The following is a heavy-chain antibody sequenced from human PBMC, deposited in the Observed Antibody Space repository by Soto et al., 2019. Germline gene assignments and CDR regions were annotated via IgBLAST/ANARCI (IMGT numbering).Heavy chain of an antibody. D-gene: IGHD3-9*01. J-gene: IGHJ4*02. CDR1: GFTFNNYA. V-gene: IGHV3-23*01. CDR2: IGHSGYSI. Sequence: PGGSLRLSCAASGFTFNNYAMAWVRQAPGKGLEWVSSIGHSGYSINYGDSVKGRFTISRDNSKNMLFLEMRGLRAEDTATYYCARSDDKDILTSCYNWGQGVLVTVSS. CDR3: ARSDDKDILTSCYN.